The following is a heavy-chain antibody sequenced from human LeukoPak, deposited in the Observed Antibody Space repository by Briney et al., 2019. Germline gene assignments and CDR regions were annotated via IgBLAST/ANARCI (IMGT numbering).Heavy chain of an antibody. CDR2: MYHTGTT. CDR1: GASISSNNW. J-gene: IGHJ4*02. V-gene: IGHV4-4*02. Sequence: SSETLSLTCAVSGASISSNNWWNWVRQSPGKGLEWIGEMYHTGTTNYNASLRSRVTVSVDKSKNQFSLKLTSVTAADTAVYYCARRYCSGGTCYPFDYWGQGTQVTVSS. D-gene: IGHD2-15*01. CDR3: ARRYCSGGTCYPFDY.